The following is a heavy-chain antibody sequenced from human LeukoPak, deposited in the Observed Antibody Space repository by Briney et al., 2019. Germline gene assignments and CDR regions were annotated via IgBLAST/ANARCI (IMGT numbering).Heavy chain of an antibody. V-gene: IGHV5-51*01. Sequence: GESLKISCKGSGYSFTSYWIGWVRQMPGKGLEWMGIIYPGDSDTRYSPSFQGQVIISADKSISTAYLQWSSLKASDTAMYYCAIGESTPFDAFDIWGQGTMVTVSS. CDR2: IYPGDSDT. CDR3: AIGESTPFDAFDI. J-gene: IGHJ3*02. D-gene: IGHD3-10*01. CDR1: GYSFTSYW.